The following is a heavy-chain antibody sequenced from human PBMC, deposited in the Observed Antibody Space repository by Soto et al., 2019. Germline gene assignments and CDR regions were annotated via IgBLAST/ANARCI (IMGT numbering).Heavy chain of an antibody. Sequence: EVQLVESGGGLVQPGGSLRLSCAASGFTFSSYWMSWVRQAPGKGLEWXXNIKQDGSEKYYVDSVKGRFTISRDNAKNSLYLQMXSLRSEDTAVYYCARFYYDSSGYLPSPYYYYYGMDVWGQGTTVTVSS. CDR3: ARFYYDSSGYLPSPYYYYYGMDV. CDR1: GFTFSSYW. J-gene: IGHJ6*02. V-gene: IGHV3-7*04. CDR2: IKQDGSEK. D-gene: IGHD3-22*01.